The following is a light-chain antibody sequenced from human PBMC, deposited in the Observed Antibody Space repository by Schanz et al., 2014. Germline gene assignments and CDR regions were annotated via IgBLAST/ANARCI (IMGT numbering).Light chain of an antibody. J-gene: IGLJ3*02. CDR2: EVT. CDR1: SSDVGGYNY. V-gene: IGLV2-8*01. CDR3: SSYRSSMTKV. Sequence: QSALTQPPSASGSPGQSVTISCTGTSSDVGGYNYVSWYQQHPGKAPKLMIYEVTKRPSGVPHRFSGSKSGNTASLTVSGLQAEDEADYYCSSYRSSMTKVFGGGTKLTVL.